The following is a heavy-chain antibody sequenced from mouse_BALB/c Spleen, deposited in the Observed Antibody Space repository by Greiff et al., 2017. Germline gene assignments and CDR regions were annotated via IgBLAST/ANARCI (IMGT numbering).Heavy chain of an antibody. CDR1: GFTFTDYF. J-gene: IGHJ1*01. CDR3: ARVGSYWYFDV. V-gene: IGHV7-3*02. Sequence: EVQRVESGGGLVQPGGSLRLSCATSGFTFTDYFMSWVRQPPGKALEWLGFIRNKANGYTTEYSASVKGRFTISRDNSQSILYLQMNTLRAEDSATYYCARVGSYWYFDVWGAGTTVTVSS. CDR2: IRNKANGYTT.